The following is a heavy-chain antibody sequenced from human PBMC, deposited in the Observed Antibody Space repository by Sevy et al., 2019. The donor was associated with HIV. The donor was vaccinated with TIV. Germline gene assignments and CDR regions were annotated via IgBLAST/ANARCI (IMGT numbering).Heavy chain of an antibody. D-gene: IGHD3-3*01. CDR1: GFTFSSYW. J-gene: IGHJ3*02. CDR3: ASEWGGGYDFWSSYYTAFDI. V-gene: IGHV3-7*01. Sequence: GGCLRLSCAASGFTFSSYWMSCVRQAPGKGLEWVANIKQDGSEKYYVDSVKGRFTISRDNAKNSLYLQMNSLRAEDTAVCYRASEWGGGYDFWSSYYTAFDIWGQGTTVSVSS. CDR2: IKQDGSEK.